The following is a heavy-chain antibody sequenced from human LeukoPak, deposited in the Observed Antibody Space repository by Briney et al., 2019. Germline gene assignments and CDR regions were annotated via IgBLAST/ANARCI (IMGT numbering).Heavy chain of an antibody. CDR2: ISTHNGKT. J-gene: IGHJ4*02. Sequence: ASVRVSCKASGYPFSTYGISWVRQAPGQGLQWMAWISTHNGKTDYAQNFQDRVTVTRDTSTSTVYMELRSLRSDDMAVYFCARDVGTTHFDFWGQGTLVTVSS. V-gene: IGHV1-18*03. CDR1: GYPFSTYG. D-gene: IGHD5-12*01. CDR3: ARDVGTTHFDF.